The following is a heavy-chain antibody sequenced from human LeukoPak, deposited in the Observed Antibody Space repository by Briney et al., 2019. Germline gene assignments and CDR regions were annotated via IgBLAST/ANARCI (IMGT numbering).Heavy chain of an antibody. D-gene: IGHD3-22*01. CDR1: GFTFSSYE. Sequence: PGGSLRLSCAASGFTFSSYEMNWVRQAPGKGLEWVSAISGSGGSTYYADSVKGRFTISRDNSKNTLYLQMNSLRAEDTAVYYCAKDPVYYDSSGYVWGQGTLVTVSS. V-gene: IGHV3-23*01. CDR3: AKDPVYYDSSGYV. CDR2: ISGSGGST. J-gene: IGHJ4*02.